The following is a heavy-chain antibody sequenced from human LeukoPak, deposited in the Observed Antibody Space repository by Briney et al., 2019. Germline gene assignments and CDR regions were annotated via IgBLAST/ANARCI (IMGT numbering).Heavy chain of an antibody. CDR1: GYTFTDYY. D-gene: IGHD1-26*01. CDR3: ARDRSAGRDLDY. J-gene: IGHJ4*02. V-gene: IGHV1-2*02. Sequence: ASVKVSCKASGYTFTDYYMHWVRQPPGQGHEWMGWINPNSGGTNYAQKFQGRVTMTRDTPISTAYMELSRLTSDDSAVYYCARDRSAGRDLDYWGQGTLVTVSS. CDR2: INPNSGGT.